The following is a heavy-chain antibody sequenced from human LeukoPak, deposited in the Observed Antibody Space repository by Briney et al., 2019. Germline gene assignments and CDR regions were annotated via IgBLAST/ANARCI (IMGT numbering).Heavy chain of an antibody. V-gene: IGHV1-2*02. D-gene: IGHD3-9*01. J-gene: IGHJ4*02. CDR2: INPNNGGT. Sequence: ASVNVSCTASGYTFTAYYMHWVRQAPGQGLEWMGWINPNNGGTNYAQKFQARVTMTRDTSINTAYMELSRLRSDDTTVYYCASGPTRYGPPPDFDQWGQGTLVTVSS. CDR3: ASGPTRYGPPPDFDQ. CDR1: GYTFTAYY.